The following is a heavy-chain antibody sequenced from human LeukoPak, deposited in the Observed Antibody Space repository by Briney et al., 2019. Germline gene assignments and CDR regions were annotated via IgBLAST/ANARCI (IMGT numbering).Heavy chain of an antibody. Sequence: GGSLRLSCAASGFTFSTYSMTWVRQAPGKGLEWVSYISGGSGSIYYADSVRGRFTISRDNAKNSLYLQMNSLRDADTAVYYCAKVGVWFGELFYEYFQHWGQGTLVTVSS. J-gene: IGHJ1*01. CDR1: GFTFSTYS. V-gene: IGHV3-48*02. D-gene: IGHD3-10*01. CDR2: ISGGSGSI. CDR3: AKVGVWFGELFYEYFQH.